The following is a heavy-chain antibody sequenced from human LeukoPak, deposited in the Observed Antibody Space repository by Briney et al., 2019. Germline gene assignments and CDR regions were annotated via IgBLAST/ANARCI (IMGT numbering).Heavy chain of an antibody. CDR2: ISSNGGST. CDR3: AKFRGWLSYMDV. J-gene: IGHJ6*03. D-gene: IGHD6-19*01. Sequence: PGGSLRLSCAASGFTFSNYAMHWVRQAPGKGLEYVSAISSNGGSTYYANSVKGRFTISRDNSKNTLFLQMGSLRGEDMAVYYCAKFRGWLSYMDVWGKGTTVTVSS. V-gene: IGHV3-64*01. CDR1: GFTFSNYA.